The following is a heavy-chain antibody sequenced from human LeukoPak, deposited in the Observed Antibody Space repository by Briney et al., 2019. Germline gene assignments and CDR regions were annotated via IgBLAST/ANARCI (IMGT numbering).Heavy chain of an antibody. CDR3: AKAVFRNSGSYFDY. Sequence: GGSLRLSCAASGFTFTDYAVNWVRQAPGKGLEWVATISAVGGSTHYADSVKGRFTISRDNSKNALVLQMNSLKVEDTAVYYCAKAVFRNSGSYFDYWGQGTLVTVSS. CDR1: GFTFTDYA. V-gene: IGHV3-23*01. CDR2: ISAVGGST. J-gene: IGHJ4*02. D-gene: IGHD3-10*01.